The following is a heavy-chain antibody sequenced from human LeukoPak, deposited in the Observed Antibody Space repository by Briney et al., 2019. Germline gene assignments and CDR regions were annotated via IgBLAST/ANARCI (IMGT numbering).Heavy chain of an antibody. V-gene: IGHV3-9*01. Sequence: PGGSLRLSCAASGFTFDDYAMHWVRQAPGKGLEWVSGISWNSGSIGYVDSVKGRFTISRDNAKNSLYLQMNSLRAEDTALYYCAKDMRYDSSGFLGYWGQGTLVTVSS. D-gene: IGHD3-22*01. J-gene: IGHJ4*02. CDR3: AKDMRYDSSGFLGY. CDR2: ISWNSGSI. CDR1: GFTFDDYA.